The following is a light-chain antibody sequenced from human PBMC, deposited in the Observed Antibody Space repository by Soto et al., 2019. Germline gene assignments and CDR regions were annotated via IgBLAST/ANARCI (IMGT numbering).Light chain of an antibody. CDR1: QSVSTN. CDR2: HAS. V-gene: IGKV3-15*01. Sequence: EIVMTQSPATLSASPGDRVTLSCRASQSVSTNLAWYQHKPGQAPSLLIYHASTRATGIPARFSGSGSETEFTLTISSLQSEDFAVYYCQQYNIRPPWTFGQGTKVEI. J-gene: IGKJ1*01. CDR3: QQYNIRPPWT.